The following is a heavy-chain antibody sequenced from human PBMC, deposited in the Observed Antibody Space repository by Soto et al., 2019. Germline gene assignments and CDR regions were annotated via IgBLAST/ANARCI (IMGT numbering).Heavy chain of an antibody. CDR2: IYYSGST. Sequence: SGTLALTCTVSGGSIGSYYWSWIRQPPGKGLEWIGYIYYSGSTNYNPSLKSRVTISVDTSKNQFSLKLSSVTAADAAVYYCARVYYSCCDDHRDLFDI. J-gene: IGHJ3*02. CDR3: ARVYYSCCDDHRDLFDI. D-gene: IGHD3-10*01. CDR1: GGSIGSYY. V-gene: IGHV4-59*01.